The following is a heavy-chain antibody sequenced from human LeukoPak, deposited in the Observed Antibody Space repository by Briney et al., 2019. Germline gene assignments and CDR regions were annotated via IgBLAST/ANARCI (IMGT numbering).Heavy chain of an antibody. CDR3: AMGHYDSSGYAHFDH. V-gene: IGHV3-74*01. CDR1: GFTFSTYW. D-gene: IGHD3-22*01. CDR2: INSDGSSK. J-gene: IGHJ4*02. Sequence: GGSLRPSCAASGFTFSTYWMHWVRQAPGKGLVWVSRINSDGSSKDYADSVKGRFTISRDNAKNTLYLQMNSLRVEDTAVFYCAMGHYDSSGYAHFDHWGQGTLVTVSS.